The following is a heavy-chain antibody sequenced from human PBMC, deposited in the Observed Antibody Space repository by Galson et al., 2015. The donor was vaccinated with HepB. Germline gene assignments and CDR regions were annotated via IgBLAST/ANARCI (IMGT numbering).Heavy chain of an antibody. Sequence: SLRLSCAASGFTFSSYSMNWVRQAQGKGLEWVSSISSSSSYIYYADSVKGRFTISRDNAKNSLYLQMNSRRAEDTAVYYCARDGDTAMVRWRRQYWYSDLWGRGTLVTVSS. D-gene: IGHD5-18*01. CDR1: GFTFSSYS. CDR3: ARDGDTAMVRWRRQYWYSDL. CDR2: ISSSSSYI. V-gene: IGHV3-21*01. J-gene: IGHJ2*01.